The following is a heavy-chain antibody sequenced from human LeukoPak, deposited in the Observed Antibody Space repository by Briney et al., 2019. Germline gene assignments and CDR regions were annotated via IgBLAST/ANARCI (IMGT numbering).Heavy chain of an antibody. V-gene: IGHV3-33*01. D-gene: IGHD4/OR15-4a*01. CDR1: GFTFSSYG. J-gene: IGHJ4*02. CDR2: IWDDGSNE. CDR3: ARDLTKLIEY. Sequence: GGSLRLSCAVSGFTFSSYGMHWVRQAPGKGLEWVAVIWDDGSNEFYADSVKGRFTISRDNSKNTLYLQMNSVRAEDTAVYYCARDLTKLIEYWGQGTLVTVSS.